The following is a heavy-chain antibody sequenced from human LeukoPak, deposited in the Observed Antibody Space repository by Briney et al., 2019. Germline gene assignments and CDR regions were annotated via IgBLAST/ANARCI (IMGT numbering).Heavy chain of an antibody. CDR2: ISGSGGST. V-gene: IGHV3-23*01. CDR1: GFTFSNYA. D-gene: IGHD6-13*01. Sequence: PGGSLRLSCAASGFTFSNYAMSWVRQAPGKGLEWVSAISGSGGSTYYADSVKGRFTISRGNSKNTLYRQMNSLRAEDTAVYYCAKEPYSSSWNLFDYWGQGTLVTVSS. J-gene: IGHJ4*02. CDR3: AKEPYSSSWNLFDY.